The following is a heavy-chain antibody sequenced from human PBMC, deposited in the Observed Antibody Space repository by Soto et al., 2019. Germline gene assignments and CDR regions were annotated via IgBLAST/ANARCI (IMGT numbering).Heavy chain of an antibody. CDR1: GLTLYRFG. V-gene: IGHV1-18*01. Sequence: GGSVEVSRQGSGLTLYRFGFSLVGPGPGQGLEWMGWISAYNGNTNYAQKLQGRVTMTTDTSTSTAYMELRSLRSDDTAVYYCARVPRGELLLGYWGQGTLVTVSS. CDR3: ARVPRGELLLGY. CDR2: ISAYNGNT. D-gene: IGHD1-26*01. J-gene: IGHJ4*02.